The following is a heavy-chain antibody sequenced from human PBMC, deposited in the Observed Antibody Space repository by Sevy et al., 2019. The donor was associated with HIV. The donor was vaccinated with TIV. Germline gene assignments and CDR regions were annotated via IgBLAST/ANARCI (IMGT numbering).Heavy chain of an antibody. Sequence: SETLSLTCAVYGGPFSGHYWSWIRQPPGKGLEWIGEINRGGSTNYNPSLKIRITISLDTSKNQFSLKLSSVTAADTAVYYCARGYASGSYWVYWGQGTLVTVSS. V-gene: IGHV4-34*01. CDR1: GGPFSGHY. CDR3: ARGYASGSYWVY. CDR2: INRGGST. D-gene: IGHD3-10*01. J-gene: IGHJ4*02.